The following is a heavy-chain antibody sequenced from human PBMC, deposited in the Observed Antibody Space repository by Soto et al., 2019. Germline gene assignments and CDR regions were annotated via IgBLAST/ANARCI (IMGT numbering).Heavy chain of an antibody. D-gene: IGHD4-17*01. CDR3: AHPRGYGVFDAVDI. V-gene: IGHV3-23*01. J-gene: IGHJ3*02. Sequence: PVGSLRLSCAASGFIFSTYAMNWVRQAPGKGLELVASIDQSGGTAYYAESVRGRFAISRDNSINTLYLQMSSLRAEDTALYYCAHPRGYGVFDAVDIWGQGTMVTVSS. CDR2: IDQSGGTA. CDR1: GFIFSTYA.